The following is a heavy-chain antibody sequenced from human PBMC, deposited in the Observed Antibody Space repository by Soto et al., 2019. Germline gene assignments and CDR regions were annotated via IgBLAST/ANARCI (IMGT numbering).Heavy chain of an antibody. Sequence: PGESLKISCKGSGYSFTSYWIGWVRQMPGKGLEWMGIIYPGDSDTRYSPSFQGQVTISADKSISTAYLQWSSLKASDTAMYYCARSHLGDYGPREVYYYGMDVWGQGNTVTVSS. D-gene: IGHD3-10*01. J-gene: IGHJ6*02. CDR3: ARSHLGDYGPREVYYYGMDV. CDR1: GYSFTSYW. V-gene: IGHV5-51*01. CDR2: IYPGDSDT.